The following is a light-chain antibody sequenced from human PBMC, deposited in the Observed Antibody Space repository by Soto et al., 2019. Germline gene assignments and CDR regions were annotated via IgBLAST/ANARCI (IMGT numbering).Light chain of an antibody. J-gene: IGKJ1*01. Sequence: EIVMTQSPATLSVSPGERATLSCRDSQSVRSDLAWYHQKPGQAPRLLIYGASTRETGIPARFSGSGSGTEFTLTISSLQPDDFATYYCQHYNSYSEAFGQGTKVDIK. V-gene: IGKV3-15*01. CDR1: QSVRSD. CDR2: GAS. CDR3: QHYNSYSEA.